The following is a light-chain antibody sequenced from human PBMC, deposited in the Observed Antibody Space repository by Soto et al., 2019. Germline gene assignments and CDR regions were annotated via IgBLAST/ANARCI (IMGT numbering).Light chain of an antibody. J-gene: IGKJ1*01. V-gene: IGKV3-15*01. CDR1: QSVSDK. Sequence: EIVMTQSPATVSVSPGERATLSCRASQSVSDKLAWYQQKPGQAPRLLIYHASARATGIPARFSGSGSGTEFTLTISGLQSEDFAVYYCQQYGYAPWTFGQGTKVDIK. CDR2: HAS. CDR3: QQYGYAPWT.